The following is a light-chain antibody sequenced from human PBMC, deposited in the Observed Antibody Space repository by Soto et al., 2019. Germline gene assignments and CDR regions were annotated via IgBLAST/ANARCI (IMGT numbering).Light chain of an antibody. CDR1: QSISDL. CDR3: QQSHSTPPT. CDR2: AAS. J-gene: IGKJ1*01. V-gene: IGKV1-39*01. Sequence: DLQMTQSPSSLSASVGVRVTITCRASQSISDLLNWYQQGQGQVPKLLIYAASTLHTGVPSRFSGSGSGTDFTLTITSLQPEDFTTYYWQQSHSTPPTFGQGTKVDIK.